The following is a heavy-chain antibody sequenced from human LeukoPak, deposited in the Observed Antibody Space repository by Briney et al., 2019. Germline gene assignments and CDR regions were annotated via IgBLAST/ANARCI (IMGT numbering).Heavy chain of an antibody. CDR2: IKPDGGET. J-gene: IGHJ4*02. V-gene: IGHV3-7*01. D-gene: IGHD2-15*01. CDR3: ARSRYCSGGNCYSDY. CDR1: GFTFSTYW. Sequence: GGSLRLSCAASGFTFSTYWMSWVRQALGKGLEWVANIKPDGGETYYVDSLKGRFTISRDNAKNSLHLQMNSLRVEDTAVYYCARSRYCSGGNCYSDYWGQGTLVTVSS.